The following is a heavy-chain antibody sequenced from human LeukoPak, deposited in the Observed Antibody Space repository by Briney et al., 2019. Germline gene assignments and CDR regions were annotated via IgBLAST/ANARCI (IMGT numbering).Heavy chain of an antibody. Sequence: GGSLRLSCAASGFTFSIYWMSWVRQAPGKGLEWVANINQDGSEEYYVDSLKGRFTISRDNAKNSLYLQMNSLRADDTAVYYCARYCSIGSCLDYWGQGTLVTVSS. V-gene: IGHV3-7*04. CDR1: GFTFSIYW. CDR2: INQDGSEE. D-gene: IGHD2-15*01. CDR3: ARYCSIGSCLDY. J-gene: IGHJ4*02.